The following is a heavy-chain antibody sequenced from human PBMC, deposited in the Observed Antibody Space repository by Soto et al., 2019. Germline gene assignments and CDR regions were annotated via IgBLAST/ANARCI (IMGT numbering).Heavy chain of an antibody. CDR2: IYYSGST. J-gene: IGHJ3*02. D-gene: IGHD3-10*01. CDR3: ARVWGGAFDI. V-gene: IGHV4-59*01. Sequence: QVQLQESGPGLVKPSETLSLTCTVSGGSISSYYWSWIRQPPGKGLEWIGYIYYSGSTNYNPSLKSRVTISVDTSKNQFSLKLSSVTAADTAVYYCARVWGGAFDIWGQGTMVTDS. CDR1: GGSISSYY.